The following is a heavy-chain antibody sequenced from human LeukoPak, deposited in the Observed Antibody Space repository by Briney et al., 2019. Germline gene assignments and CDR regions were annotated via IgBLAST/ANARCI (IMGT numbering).Heavy chain of an antibody. CDR2: MYSGGTT. J-gene: IGHJ4*02. CDR3: ARGITVAGTFDS. CDR1: GFFVSSNY. D-gene: IGHD6-19*01. V-gene: IGHV3-53*05. Sequence: GGSLRLSCVGSGFFVSSNYMSWVRQAPGKGLEWVSLMYSGGTTYYADSVKGRLTISRDNSKNTLFLQMNSLRVKDTAIYYCARGITVAGTFDSWGQGTLVTVSS.